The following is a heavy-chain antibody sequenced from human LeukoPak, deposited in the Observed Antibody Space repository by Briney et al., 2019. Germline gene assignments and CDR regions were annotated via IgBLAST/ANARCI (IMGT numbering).Heavy chain of an antibody. V-gene: IGHV3-66*01. CDR1: GFTVSNNY. CDR3: ARDRLSGYGKFDY. Sequence: GGSLRLSCAASGFTVSNNYMSWVRQAPGKGLEWIAVIYSGGSTFHADSVKGRFIISRDNSKNTLYLQMNSLRVEDTAVYYCARDRLSGYGKFDYWGQGTLVTVSS. D-gene: IGHD5-12*01. CDR2: IYSGGST. J-gene: IGHJ4*02.